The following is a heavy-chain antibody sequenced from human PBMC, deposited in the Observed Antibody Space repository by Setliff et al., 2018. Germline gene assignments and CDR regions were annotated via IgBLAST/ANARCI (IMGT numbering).Heavy chain of an antibody. D-gene: IGHD6-25*01. CDR3: ARSPANGGHDAFDI. CDR1: GYTFTGYY. J-gene: IGHJ3*02. V-gene: IGHV1-2*02. CDR2: INPNSGVT. Sequence: ASVKVSCKASGYTFTGYYMHWIRQAPGQGLEWVGWINPNSGVTNYAQKFQGRFTISRDNARDSLYLHMNSLGAEDTAVYYCARSPANGGHDAFDIWGQGTMVTVSS.